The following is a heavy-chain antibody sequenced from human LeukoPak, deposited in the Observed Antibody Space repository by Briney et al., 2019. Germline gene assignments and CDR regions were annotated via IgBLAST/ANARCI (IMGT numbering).Heavy chain of an antibody. J-gene: IGHJ3*02. CDR1: GFTFSSYG. Sequence: GGSLRLSCAASGFTFSSYGMHWVRQAPGKGLEWVAVISYDGSNKYYADSVKGRFTISRDNSKNTLYLQMNSLRAEDTAVYYCAKRAMAVGEEYAFGIWGQGTMVTVSS. CDR3: AKRAMAVGEEYAFGI. D-gene: IGHD2-15*01. V-gene: IGHV3-30*18. CDR2: ISYDGSNK.